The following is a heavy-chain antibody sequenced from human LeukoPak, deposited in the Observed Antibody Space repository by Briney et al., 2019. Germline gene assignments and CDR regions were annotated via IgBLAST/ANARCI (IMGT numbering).Heavy chain of an antibody. CDR1: GFTFSNYA. CDR2: ISGSGGST. Sequence: PGGSLRLSCAASGFTFSNYAMSWVRQAPGEGLEWVSAISGSGGSTYYADSAKGRFTISRDNSKNTLYMQMNSLRAEDTAVYYCASLGELPLYYGMDVWGQGTTVTVSS. J-gene: IGHJ6*02. CDR3: ASLGELPLYYGMDV. V-gene: IGHV3-23*01. D-gene: IGHD3-16*01.